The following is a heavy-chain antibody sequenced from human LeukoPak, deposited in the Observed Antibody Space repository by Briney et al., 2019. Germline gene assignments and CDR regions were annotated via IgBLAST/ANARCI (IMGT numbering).Heavy chain of an antibody. CDR2: INPNSGGT. CDR3: ARATVTTPNAEYFQH. CDR1: GYTFTGYY. D-gene: IGHD4-17*01. V-gene: IGHV1-2*02. J-gene: IGHJ1*01. Sequence: ASVKVSCKASGYTFTGYYMHWVRQAPGQGLEWMGWINPNSGGTNYAQKFQGRVTMTRDTSISTAYMELSRLRSDDTAVYYCARATVTTPNAEYFQHWGQGTLVTVSS.